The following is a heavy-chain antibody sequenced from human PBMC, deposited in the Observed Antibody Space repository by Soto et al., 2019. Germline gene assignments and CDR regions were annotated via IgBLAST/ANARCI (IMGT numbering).Heavy chain of an antibody. Sequence: GGSLRLSCAASGFAFPTYGLHWARQAPDKGLQWVALISYDGRIESYADSVKGRFTISRDNSKNTLYLQMNSLRAEDTAVYYCARDSDYWGQGTLVTISS. CDR2: ISYDGRIE. CDR1: GFAFPTYG. CDR3: ARDSDY. J-gene: IGHJ4*02. V-gene: IGHV3-30*14.